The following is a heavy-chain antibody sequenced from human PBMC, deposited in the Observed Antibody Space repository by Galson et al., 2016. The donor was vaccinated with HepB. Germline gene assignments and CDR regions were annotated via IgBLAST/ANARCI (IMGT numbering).Heavy chain of an antibody. CDR3: ARGDFWSGYFYGMEA. J-gene: IGHJ6*02. V-gene: IGHV5-51*03. CDR1: GYKFSSYW. CDR2: IYPGDSDT. Sequence: QSGAEVKKPGESLRIACKASGYKFSSYWIGWVRQMPGKGLEWMAIIYPGDSDTRYSPAFQGQVTISADTSISTAYLQWSSLRASDTAIYYCARGDFWSGYFYGMEAWGQGTTVTVS. D-gene: IGHD3-3*01.